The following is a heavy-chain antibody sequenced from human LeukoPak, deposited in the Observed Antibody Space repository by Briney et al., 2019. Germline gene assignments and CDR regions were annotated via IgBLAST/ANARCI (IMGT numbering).Heavy chain of an antibody. CDR1: GFTFSSYA. V-gene: IGHV3-23*01. CDR2: ISGSGGST. J-gene: IGHJ4*02. Sequence: GGSLRLSCAASGFTFSSYAMSWVRQAPGKGLEWVSAISGSGGSTYYADSVKGRFTISRDNSKDTLYLQMNSLRAEDTAVYYCATLLWFGELLPRYFDYWGQGTLVTASS. D-gene: IGHD3-10*01. CDR3: ATLLWFGELLPRYFDY.